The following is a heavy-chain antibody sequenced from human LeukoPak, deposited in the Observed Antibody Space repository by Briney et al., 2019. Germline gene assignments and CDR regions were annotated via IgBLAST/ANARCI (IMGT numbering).Heavy chain of an antibody. CDR2: IYYSGST. V-gene: IGHV4-61*01. CDR1: GGSVSSSSYY. D-gene: IGHD4-17*01. CDR3: ARGASYGDYKL. J-gene: IGHJ4*02. Sequence: PSETLSLTCTVSGGSVSSSSYYWSWIRQPPGKGLEWIGYIYYSGSTNYNPSLKSRVTISVDTSKNQFSLKLSSVTAADTAVYYCARGASYGDYKLWGQGTLVTVSS.